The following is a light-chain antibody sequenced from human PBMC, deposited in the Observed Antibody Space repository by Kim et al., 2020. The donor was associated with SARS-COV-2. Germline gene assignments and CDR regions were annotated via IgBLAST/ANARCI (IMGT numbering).Light chain of an antibody. CDR1: ENIGTW. CDR3: QHYSRFPYT. Sequence: DIQMTQSPSTLSASVGDRVTITCRASENIGTWLAWYQQKPGRAPSLLIYLASTLESGVPSRFSGTGSGTEFSLSITSLQPDDFATYYGQHYSRFPYTFGQGTKLEI. J-gene: IGKJ2*01. V-gene: IGKV1-5*03. CDR2: LAS.